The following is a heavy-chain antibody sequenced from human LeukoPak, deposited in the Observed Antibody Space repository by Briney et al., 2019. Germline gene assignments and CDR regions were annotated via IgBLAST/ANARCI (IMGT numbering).Heavy chain of an antibody. Sequence: PSETLSLTCAVFGYSISSGYYWGWIRQPPGKGLEWIGSIYHSGSTYYNPSLKSRVTISVDTSKNQFSLKLSSVTAADTAVYYCARHRGSSSYYYYMDVWGKETTVTVSS. CDR1: GYSISSGYY. J-gene: IGHJ6*03. CDR3: ARHRGSSSYYYYMDV. CDR2: IYHSGST. D-gene: IGHD6-6*01. V-gene: IGHV4-38-2*01.